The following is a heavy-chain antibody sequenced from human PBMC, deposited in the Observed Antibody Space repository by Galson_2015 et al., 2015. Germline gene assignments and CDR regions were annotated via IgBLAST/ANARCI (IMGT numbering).Heavy chain of an antibody. CDR3: ARDFIAAGGLDV. V-gene: IGHV3-7*03. J-gene: IGHJ6*02. CDR1: EFTFTNYW. CDR2: IKPDGSDR. D-gene: IGHD3-16*02. Sequence: SLRLFCAASEFTFTNYWMNWVRQAPGKGLEWLANIKPDGSDRYYVDSVKGRFTISRDNAKNSLYLQMNSLRAEDTAVYYCARDFIAAGGLDVWGQGTTVTVS.